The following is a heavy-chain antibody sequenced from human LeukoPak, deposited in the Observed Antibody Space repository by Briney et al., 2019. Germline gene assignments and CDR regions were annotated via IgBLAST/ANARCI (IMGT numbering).Heavy chain of an antibody. Sequence: GGSLRLSCAASGFTVSSNYMSWVRQAPGKGLEWVSVIYSGGSTYYADSVKGRFTISRDNSKNTLYLQMNSLRAEDTAVYYCAKDAGTYYYDSSGYGDYWGQGTLVTVSS. J-gene: IGHJ4*02. CDR3: AKDAGTYYYDSSGYGDY. D-gene: IGHD3-22*01. CDR1: GFTVSSNY. V-gene: IGHV3-66*01. CDR2: IYSGGST.